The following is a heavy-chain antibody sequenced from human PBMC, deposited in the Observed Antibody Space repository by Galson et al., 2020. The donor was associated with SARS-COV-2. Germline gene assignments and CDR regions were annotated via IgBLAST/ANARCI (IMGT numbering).Heavy chain of an antibody. V-gene: IGHV3-43*01. D-gene: IGHD3-22*01. J-gene: IGHJ3*02. CDR1: GFTIDDST. Sequence: GGPLRLSCAASGFTIDDSTMHWVRQAPGKGLEWVALISWDGERTFYAASGEGRFTISRYNSKNSLELQMRSLRTEETALYYCSARYYYETRALFYRGAFDIWGEGTKVSV. CDR2: ISWDGERT. CDR3: SARYYYETRALFYRGAFDI.